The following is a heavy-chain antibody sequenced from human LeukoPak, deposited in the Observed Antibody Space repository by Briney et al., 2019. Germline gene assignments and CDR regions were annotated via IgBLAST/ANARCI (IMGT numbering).Heavy chain of an antibody. J-gene: IGHJ6*03. Sequence: GESLKISCKGSGYSFTSYWIGWVRQMPGKGLEWMGIIYPGDSDTRYSPSFQGQVTISADKSISTAYLQWSSLKASDTAMYYCARRDDVVVVAARQKYYYYYMDVWGKGTTVTVSS. D-gene: IGHD2-15*01. CDR3: ARRDDVVVVAARQKYYYYYMDV. V-gene: IGHV5-51*01. CDR2: IYPGDSDT. CDR1: GYSFTSYW.